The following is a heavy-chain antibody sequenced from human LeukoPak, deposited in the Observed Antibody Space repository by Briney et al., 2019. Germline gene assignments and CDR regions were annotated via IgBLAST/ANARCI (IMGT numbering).Heavy chain of an antibody. CDR3: ATGSGYYYDH. Sequence: GGSLRLSCAASGFTFSNSAMSWVRQAPGKGLAWVSSISGSGGSIYYADSVKGRFTISRDNFKNILYLQMSSLRAEDTAVYYCATGSGYYYDHWGQGTLVTVSS. V-gene: IGHV3-23*01. J-gene: IGHJ4*02. CDR1: GFTFSNSA. CDR2: ISGSGGSI. D-gene: IGHD3-22*01.